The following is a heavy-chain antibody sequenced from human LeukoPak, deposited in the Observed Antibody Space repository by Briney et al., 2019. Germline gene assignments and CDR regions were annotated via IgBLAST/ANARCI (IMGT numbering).Heavy chain of an antibody. CDR2: IYYSGST. V-gene: IGHV4-61*01. J-gene: IGHJ4*02. D-gene: IGHD6-19*01. Sequence: SETLSLTCTVSGYSISSGYYWGWIRQPPGKGLEWIGYIYYSGSTNYNPSLKSRVTISVDTSRNQFSLKLSSVSAADTAVYYWTRVSGSSGWYLMLGFDYWGQGPLVTVSS. CDR1: GYSISSGYY. CDR3: TRVSGSSGWYLMLGFDY.